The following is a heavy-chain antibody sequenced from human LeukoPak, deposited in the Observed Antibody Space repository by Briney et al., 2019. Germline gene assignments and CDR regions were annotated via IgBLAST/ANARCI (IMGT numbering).Heavy chain of an antibody. Sequence: GGSLRLSCAASGFTFSSYAMSWVRQAPGKGLEWVSYISSSGNTIKYADSVKGRFTISRDNAKNSLFLQMNTLRAEDTALYYCARDYDSGGLDAFDIWGQGTLVTVSS. CDR3: ARDYDSGGLDAFDI. J-gene: IGHJ3*02. CDR1: GFTFSSYA. CDR2: ISSSGNTI. V-gene: IGHV3-48*03. D-gene: IGHD3-22*01.